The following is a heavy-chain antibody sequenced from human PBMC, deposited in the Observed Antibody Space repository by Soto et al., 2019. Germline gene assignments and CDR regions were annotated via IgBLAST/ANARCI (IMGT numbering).Heavy chain of an antibody. Sequence: QVQLQESGPGLVKPSQTLSLTCTVSGGSISSGGYYWSWIRQHPGKGLEWIGYIYYSGSTYYNTSLKSRVTISVDTSKNQFSLKLSSVTAADTAVYYCARYVYDSSGYIPYGMDVWGQGTTVTVSS. J-gene: IGHJ6*02. D-gene: IGHD3-22*01. V-gene: IGHV4-31*03. CDR2: IYYSGST. CDR3: ARYVYDSSGYIPYGMDV. CDR1: GGSISSGGYY.